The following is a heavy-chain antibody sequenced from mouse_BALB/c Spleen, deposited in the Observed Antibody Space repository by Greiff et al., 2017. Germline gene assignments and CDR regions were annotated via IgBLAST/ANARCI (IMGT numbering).Heavy chain of an antibody. CDR2: INPSNGRT. D-gene: IGHD2-1*01. CDR1: GYTFTSYW. Sequence: VQLQQPGAELVKPGASVKLSCKASGYTFTSYWMHWVKQRPGQGLEWIGEINPSNGRTNYNEKFKSKATLTVDKSSSTAYMQLSSLTSEDSAVYYCAREDYGNDYWGQGTTLTVSS. J-gene: IGHJ2*01. CDR3: AREDYGNDY. V-gene: IGHV1S81*02.